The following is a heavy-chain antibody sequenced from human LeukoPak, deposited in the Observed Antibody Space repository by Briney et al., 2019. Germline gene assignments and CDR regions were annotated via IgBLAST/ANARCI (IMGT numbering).Heavy chain of an antibody. CDR3: AKDILAAGLFFDY. J-gene: IGHJ4*02. CDR2: ISPTGGAL. Sequence: GGSLRLSCAASGFTFRDYYMGWIRQAPGKGLEWVSYISPTGGALYHADSVKGRFAISRDNGQNSLFLQMNGLRAEDTALYYCAKDILAAGLFFDYWGQGTLVPVSS. D-gene: IGHD6-13*01. V-gene: IGHV3-11*01. CDR1: GFTFRDYY.